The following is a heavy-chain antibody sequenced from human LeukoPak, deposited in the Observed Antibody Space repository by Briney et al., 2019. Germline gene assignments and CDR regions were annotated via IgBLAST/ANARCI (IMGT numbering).Heavy chain of an antibody. J-gene: IGHJ6*03. CDR1: GDSISSGDYY. Sequence: SETLSLTCTVSGDSISSGDYYWGWIRQPPGKGLEWIGSIYYSGTTYYNPSLKSRVTISVDTSKNQFSLKLNSVTAADTAVYYCARLRDGYNLGLYYYFMDVWGKGTTVTISS. CDR2: IYYSGTT. D-gene: IGHD5-24*01. V-gene: IGHV4-39*01. CDR3: ARLRDGYNLGLYYYFMDV.